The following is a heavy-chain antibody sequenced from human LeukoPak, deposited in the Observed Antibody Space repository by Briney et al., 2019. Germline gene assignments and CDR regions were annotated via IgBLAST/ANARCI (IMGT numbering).Heavy chain of an antibody. CDR2: INPNSGGT. J-gene: IGHJ4*02. Sequence: GASVKVPCKASGYTFTGYYMHWVRQAPGQGLEWMGWINPNSGGTNYAQKFQGRVTMTRDTSISTAYMELSRLRSDDTAVYYCARGGSSSWWGSFDYWGQGTLVTVSS. CDR3: ARGGSSSWWGSFDY. CDR1: GYTFTGYY. D-gene: IGHD6-13*01. V-gene: IGHV1-2*02.